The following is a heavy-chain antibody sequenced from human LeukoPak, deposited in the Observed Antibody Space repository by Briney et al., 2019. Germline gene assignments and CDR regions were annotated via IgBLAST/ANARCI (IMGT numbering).Heavy chain of an antibody. V-gene: IGHV4-59*01. CDR3: ARITDGRDGYNYYYGMDV. J-gene: IGHJ6*02. D-gene: IGHD5-24*01. CDR1: GGSMTSYY. CDR2: IYNSGST. Sequence: PSETPSLTCTVSGGSMTSYYWSWSRQPPGKGLEWIGYIYNSGSTNYNPSLKSRVTISVDTSKKQFSLKLSSVTAADTAVYYCARITDGRDGYNYYYGMDVWGQGTTVTVSS.